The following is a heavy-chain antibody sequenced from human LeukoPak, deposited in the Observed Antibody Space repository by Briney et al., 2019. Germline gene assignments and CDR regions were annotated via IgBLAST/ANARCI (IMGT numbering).Heavy chain of an antibody. CDR1: GFTFSSYS. V-gene: IGHV3-21*01. CDR2: ISSSSSYI. Sequence: PGGSLRLSCAASGFTFSSYSMNWVRKAPGKGLEWVSSISSSSSYIYYADSVKGRFTISRDNAKNSLYLQMNSLRAEDTAVYYCARDPAGYYDLWSGYSDYFDYWGQGTLVTVSS. J-gene: IGHJ4*02. CDR3: ARDPAGYYDLWSGYSDYFDY. D-gene: IGHD3-3*01.